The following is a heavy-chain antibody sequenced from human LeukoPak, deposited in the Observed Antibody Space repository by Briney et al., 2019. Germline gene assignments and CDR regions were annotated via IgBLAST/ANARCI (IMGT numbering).Heavy chain of an antibody. CDR2: MSGSGDTT. V-gene: IGHV3-23*01. CDR3: AKDQSLDGGNVRGYFDP. D-gene: IGHD4-23*01. J-gene: IGHJ5*02. CDR1: GFRLSSYG. Sequence: PGGSLRLSCAASGFRLSSYGMHWARQTQGKGLGWVSAMSGSGDTTYDADSVKGRFPTSRDNSKSTVYLQMNSLRAEDTAIYCCAKDQSLDGGNVRGYFDPWGQGTLAAVSS.